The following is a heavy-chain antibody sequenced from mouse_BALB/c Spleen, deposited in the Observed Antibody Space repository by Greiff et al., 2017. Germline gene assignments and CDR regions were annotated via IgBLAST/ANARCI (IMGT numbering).Heavy chain of an antibody. CDR2: IYPGDGDT. CDR3: ASSYGSSLTWFAY. CDR1: GYAFSSYW. J-gene: IGHJ3*01. D-gene: IGHD1-1*01. V-gene: IGHV1-80*01. Sequence: QVQLQQSGAELVRPGSSVKISCKASGYAFSSYWMNWVKQRPGQGLEWIGQIYPGDGDTNYNGKFKGKATLTADKSSSTAYMQLSSLTSEDSAVYFCASSYGSSLTWFAYWGQGTLVTVSA.